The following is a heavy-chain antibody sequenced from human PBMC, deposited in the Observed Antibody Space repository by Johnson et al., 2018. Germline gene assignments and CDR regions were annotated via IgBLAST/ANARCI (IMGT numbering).Heavy chain of an antibody. D-gene: IGHD5-24*01. Sequence: VQLVQSGGGLVQXGRSLRLSCTASGFTFGDYAMSWFSQAPGKGLEWVGFIRSKAYGGTTEYAASVKGRYTISRDDSKSIADPQMNSLKTEDTDVCYCTRGPGIWLPGAFDIWGQGTMVTVSS. CDR1: GFTFGDYA. V-gene: IGHV3-49*03. J-gene: IGHJ3*02. CDR3: TRGPGIWLPGAFDI. CDR2: IRSKAYGGTT.